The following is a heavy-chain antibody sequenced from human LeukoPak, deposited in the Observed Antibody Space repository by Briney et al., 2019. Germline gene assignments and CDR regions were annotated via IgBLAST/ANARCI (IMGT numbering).Heavy chain of an antibody. D-gene: IGHD3-22*01. CDR1: GGSISSYY. Sequence: SETLSLTCTVSGGSISSYYWSWIRQPPGKGLERIGYIYYSGSTNYNPSLKSRVTISVDTSKNQFSLKLSSVTAADTAVYYCTRHGPYYYDSRDTFDAFDIWGQGTMVTVSS. CDR3: TRHGPYYYDSRDTFDAFDI. CDR2: IYYSGST. J-gene: IGHJ3*02. V-gene: IGHV4-59*08.